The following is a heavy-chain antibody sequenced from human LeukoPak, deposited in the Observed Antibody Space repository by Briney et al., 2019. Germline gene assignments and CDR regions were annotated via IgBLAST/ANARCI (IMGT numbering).Heavy chain of an antibody. CDR3: ARSTAGLDY. CDR2: IRQDGSEK. D-gene: IGHD1-1*01. J-gene: IGHJ4*02. CDR1: GFTFSSYA. Sequence: GGSLRLSCAASGFTFSSYAMSWVRQAPGKGLEWVANIRQDGSEKYYVDPMRGRFTISRDNAKNSLYLQMSSLRAEDTAVYYCARSTAGLDYWGQGTLVTVSS. V-gene: IGHV3-7*01.